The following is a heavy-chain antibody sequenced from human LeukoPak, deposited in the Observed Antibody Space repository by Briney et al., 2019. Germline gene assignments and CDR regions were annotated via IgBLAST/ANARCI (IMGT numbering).Heavy chain of an antibody. CDR2: ISSSSRTI. V-gene: IGHV3-48*02. CDR1: GFTFSRFD. J-gene: IGHJ4*02. Sequence: GGSLRLSCEASGFTFSRFDVNWVRQAPGKGLEWVSHISSSSRTIYYSDSVKGRFTISRDNAKNSLSLLMNSLRDEDTAVYYCAREYYDSSAYVDYWGQGTLVTVSS. D-gene: IGHD3-22*01. CDR3: AREYYDSSAYVDY.